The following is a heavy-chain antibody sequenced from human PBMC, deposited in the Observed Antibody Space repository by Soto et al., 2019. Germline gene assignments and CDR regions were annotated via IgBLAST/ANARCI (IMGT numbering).Heavy chain of an antibody. V-gene: IGHV3-21*02. CDR1: GFTFGAYT. D-gene: IGHD4-17*01. Sequence: EVQLVESGGGLVKPGGSLRLSCAASGFTFGAYTMNWVRQAPGKGLEWVSSLDPSSTYIYYADSVKGRFTLSRDNAKNSMFLRLNSLRADDTALYYCVRGSYGDYDSWGQGTLVTVSS. CDR2: LDPSSTYI. J-gene: IGHJ5*01. CDR3: VRGSYGDYDS.